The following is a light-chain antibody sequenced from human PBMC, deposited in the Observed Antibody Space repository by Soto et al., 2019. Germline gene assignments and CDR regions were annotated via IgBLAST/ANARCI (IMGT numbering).Light chain of an antibody. J-gene: IGLJ1*01. CDR1: SSEIGGYNF. V-gene: IGLV2-14*01. Sequence: QSVLTQPASMSGSLGQSITISCTGTSSEIGGYNFVSWYRHRPGKAPKLMIYEVTNRPSGVSNRFSGSRSGNTASLTISGLQAEDEGDYYCSSFTSSSTDVFGTGTKVTVL. CDR3: SSFTSSSTDV. CDR2: EVT.